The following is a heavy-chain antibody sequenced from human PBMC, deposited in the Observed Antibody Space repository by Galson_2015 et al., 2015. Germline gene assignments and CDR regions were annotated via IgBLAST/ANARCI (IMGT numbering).Heavy chain of an antibody. Sequence: SLRLSCVASGFTFSSYGMHWVRQAPGRGLEWVTFISYDGSNKYYADSVKGRFTISRDNSKNTLYLQMNSLRAEDTAVYYCAKWEEAIDYWGQGTLVTVSS. CDR1: GFTFSSYG. CDR2: ISYDGSNK. D-gene: IGHD1-26*01. J-gene: IGHJ4*02. V-gene: IGHV3-30*18. CDR3: AKWEEAIDY.